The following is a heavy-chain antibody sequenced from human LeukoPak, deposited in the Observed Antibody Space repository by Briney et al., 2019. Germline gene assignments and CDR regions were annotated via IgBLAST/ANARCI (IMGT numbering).Heavy chain of an antibody. CDR1: VGTLSSYA. CDR3: ARQKGYAKTSFDY. Sequence: SVKVSSEASVGTLSSYAISCVPHAPGQGLEWMAGSIPNLGTANYAQRFQGRVTITADEFKSTDYMELRSHRSEETAVYSCARQKGYAKTSFDYWGQGTLVTVSS. J-gene: IGHJ4*02. D-gene: IGHD2-15*01. CDR2: SIPNLGTA. V-gene: IGHV1-69*13.